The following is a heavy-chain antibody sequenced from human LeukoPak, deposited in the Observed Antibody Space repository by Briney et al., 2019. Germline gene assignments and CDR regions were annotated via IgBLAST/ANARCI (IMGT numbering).Heavy chain of an antibody. CDR1: GGSISSNY. J-gene: IGHJ6*02. CDR2: IYYSGST. CDR3: ARSGIWAAAGNYYYYGMDV. D-gene: IGHD6-13*01. V-gene: IGHV4-59*01. Sequence: PSETLSLTCTVSGGSISSNYWSWIRQPPGKGLEWIGYIYYSGSTNYNPSLKSRVTISVDTSKNQFSLKLSSVTAADTAVYYCARSGIWAAAGNYYYYGMDVWGQGTTVTVSS.